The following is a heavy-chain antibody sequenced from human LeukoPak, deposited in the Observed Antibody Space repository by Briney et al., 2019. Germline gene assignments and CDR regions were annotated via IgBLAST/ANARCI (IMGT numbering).Heavy chain of an antibody. CDR2: IYYSGST. D-gene: IGHD2-15*01. CDR3: ARVKYCSGGSCAGYAFDI. V-gene: IGHV4-59*01. J-gene: IGHJ3*02. Sequence: SETLSLTCTVSGGSISSYYWSWIRQPPGKGLEWIGYIYYSGSTNYNPSLKSRVTLSLDTSKNQFSLKLSSVTAADTAVYYCARVKYCSGGSCAGYAFDIWGQGTMVTVSS. CDR1: GGSISSYY.